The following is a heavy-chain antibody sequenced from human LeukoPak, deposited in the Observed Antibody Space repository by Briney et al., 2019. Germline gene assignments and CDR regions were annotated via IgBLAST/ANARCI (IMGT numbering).Heavy chain of an antibody. V-gene: IGHV1-2*02. Sequence: ASVKVSCKASGYTFTGYYMHWVRQAPGQGLEWMGWFNPNSGGTNYAQKFQGRVTMTRDTSISTAYMELSRLRSDDTAVYYCARPDSSGYYYKPYYFDYWGQGTLVTVSS. J-gene: IGHJ4*02. D-gene: IGHD3-22*01. CDR1: GYTFTGYY. CDR3: ARPDSSGYYYKPYYFDY. CDR2: FNPNSGGT.